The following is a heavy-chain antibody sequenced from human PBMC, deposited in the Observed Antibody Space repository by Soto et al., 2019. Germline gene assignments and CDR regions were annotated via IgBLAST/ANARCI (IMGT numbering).Heavy chain of an antibody. CDR3: ARGQERYCSSTSCYYWFDT. D-gene: IGHD2-2*01. CDR2: IYYSGST. J-gene: IGHJ5*02. CDR1: GGSISSGGYY. Sequence: QVQLQESGPGLVKPSQTLSLTCTVSGGSISSGGYYWSWIRQHPGKGLEWIGYIYYSGSTYYNPSLKSRVTISVDTSKNQFSLKLSSVTAADTAVYYCARGQERYCSSTSCYYWFDTWGQGTLVTVSS. V-gene: IGHV4-31*03.